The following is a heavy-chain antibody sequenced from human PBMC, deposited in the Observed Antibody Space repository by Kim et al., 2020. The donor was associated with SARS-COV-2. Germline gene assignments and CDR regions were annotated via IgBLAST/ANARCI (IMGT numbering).Heavy chain of an antibody. J-gene: IGHJ4*02. CDR3: ARYDYTAAFDY. CDR2: ST. D-gene: IGHD4-4*01. V-gene: IGHV4-31*02. Sequence: STSYIQSLKSRLTISVDTSNNQFSLNLTSVTAADTALYYCARYDYTAAFDYWGLGSLVTVSS.